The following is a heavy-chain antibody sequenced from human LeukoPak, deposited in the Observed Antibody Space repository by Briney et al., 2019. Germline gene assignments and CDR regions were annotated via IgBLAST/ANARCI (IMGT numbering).Heavy chain of an antibody. Sequence: GGSLRLSCAASGFTFSDYCMSWIRQAPGKGLEWVSYISSSGSTIYCADSVKGRFTISRDNAKNSLYLQMNSLRAEDTAVYYCARAGRYNWNYPGYWGQGTLVTVSS. CDR3: ARAGRYNWNYPGY. V-gene: IGHV3-11*04. CDR1: GFTFSDYC. J-gene: IGHJ4*02. D-gene: IGHD1-20*01. CDR2: ISSSGSTI.